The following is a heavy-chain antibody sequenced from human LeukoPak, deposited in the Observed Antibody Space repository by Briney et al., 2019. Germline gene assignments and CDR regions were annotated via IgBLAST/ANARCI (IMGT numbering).Heavy chain of an antibody. D-gene: IGHD3-22*01. CDR1: GFTFSSYA. V-gene: IGHV3-64D*06. CDR2: ISSNWGST. J-gene: IGHJ4*02. Sequence: PGRSLRVSCAASGFTFSSYAMHWVRQAPGKGLEYVSAISSNWGSTDYADSVKGRLTISRDNSKNTLYLQMSSLRAEDTAVYYCVKGGTSYYDSSGYYDYWGQGTLVTVSS. CDR3: VKGGTSYYDSSGYYDY.